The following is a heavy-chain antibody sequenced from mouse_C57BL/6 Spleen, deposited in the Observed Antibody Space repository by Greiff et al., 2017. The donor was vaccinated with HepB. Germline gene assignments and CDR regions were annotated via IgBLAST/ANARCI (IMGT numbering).Heavy chain of an antibody. D-gene: IGHD1-1*01. Sequence: EVQLVESGGGLVQPKGSLKLSCAASGFTFNTYAMHWVRQAPGKGLEWVARIRSKSSNYATYYADSVKDRFTISRDDSQSMLYLQMNNLKTEDTAMYYCVREGDGSSLPWFAYWGQGTLVTVSA. CDR2: IRSKSSNYAT. CDR1: GFTFNTYA. V-gene: IGHV10-3*01. CDR3: VREGDGSSLPWFAY. J-gene: IGHJ3*01.